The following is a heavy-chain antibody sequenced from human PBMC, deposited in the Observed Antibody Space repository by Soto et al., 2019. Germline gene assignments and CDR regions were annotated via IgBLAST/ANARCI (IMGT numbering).Heavy chain of an antibody. J-gene: IGHJ4*02. CDR1: GGSISSSSYY. CDR3: ARQRGPTIGYCSGGSCYYFDY. CDR2: IYYSGST. Sequence: SETLSLTCTVSGGSISSSSYYWGWIRQPPGKGLEWIGSIYYSGSTYYNPSLKSRVTISVDTSKNQFSLKLSSVTAADTAVYYCARQRGPTIGYCSGGSCYYFDYWGQGTLVTISS. V-gene: IGHV4-39*01. D-gene: IGHD2-15*01.